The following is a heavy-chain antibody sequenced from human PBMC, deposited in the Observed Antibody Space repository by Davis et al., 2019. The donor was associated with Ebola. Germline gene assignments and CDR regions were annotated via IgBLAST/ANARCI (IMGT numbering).Heavy chain of an antibody. Sequence: GESLKIPCVASGVTFSGVAIHWVRQASGKGLEWVGNIRSKTNNYATSYSASVRGRFTISRDDSKNTAYLQISSLKTEDTAMYYCTTLTRDGGVGVWGQGTTVTVSS. CDR1: GVTFSGVA. CDR3: TTLTRDGGVGV. J-gene: IGHJ6*02. CDR2: IRSKTNNYAT. D-gene: IGHD3-9*01. V-gene: IGHV3-73*01.